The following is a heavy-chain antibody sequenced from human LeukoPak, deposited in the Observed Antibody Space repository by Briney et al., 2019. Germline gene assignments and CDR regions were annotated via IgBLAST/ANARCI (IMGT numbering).Heavy chain of an antibody. D-gene: IGHD3-22*01. CDR2: ISTSGGTI. CDR3: ARAKYYDSRGYSVREAYDI. Sequence: GGSLRLSCAASGFTFSSYEMNWVRQAPGKGLEWVSYISTSGGTIYYADSVKGRFTISRGNSRNTLYLQMNNLRPEDTAVYSCARAKYYDSRGYSVREAYDIWGQGTMVTVSS. J-gene: IGHJ3*02. V-gene: IGHV3-48*03. CDR1: GFTFSSYE.